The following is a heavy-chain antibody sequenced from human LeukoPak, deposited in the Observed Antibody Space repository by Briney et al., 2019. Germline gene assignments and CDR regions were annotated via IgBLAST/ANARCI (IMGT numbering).Heavy chain of an antibody. V-gene: IGHV3-33*08. CDR3: ARDSSYYDSSGYFDY. J-gene: IGHJ4*02. Sequence: GGSLRLSCAASGFTFSSYAMSWVRQAPGKGLEWVAVIWYDGSNKYYADSVKGRFTISRDNSKNTLYLQMNSLRAEDTAVYYCARDSSYYDSSGYFDYWGQGTLVTVSS. CDR1: GFTFSSYA. CDR2: IWYDGSNK. D-gene: IGHD3-22*01.